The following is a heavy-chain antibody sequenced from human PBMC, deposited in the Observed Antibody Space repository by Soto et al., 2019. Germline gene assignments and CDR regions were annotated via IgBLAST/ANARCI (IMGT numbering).Heavy chain of an antibody. D-gene: IGHD3-3*01. CDR2: ISSSSNTI. CDR3: ARVIFGVDPVDY. J-gene: IGHJ4*02. V-gene: IGHV3-48*01. Sequence: GGSLRLSCTASGFTFSSYSMNWVRQAPGKGLEWVSYISSSSNTIYYADSVKGRFTISRDNAKNSLYLQMNSLRAEDTAVYYCARVIFGVDPVDYWGQGTLVTVS. CDR1: GFTFSSYS.